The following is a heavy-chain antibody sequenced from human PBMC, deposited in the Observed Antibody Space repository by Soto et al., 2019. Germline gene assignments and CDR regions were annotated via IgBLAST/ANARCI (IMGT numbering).Heavy chain of an antibody. D-gene: IGHD6-19*01. V-gene: IGHV1-69*13. CDR2: IIPIFGTA. Sequence: SVKVSCKASGGTFSSYAISWVRQAPGQGLEWMGGIIPIFGTANYAQKFQGRVTITADESTSTAYMELSSLRSEDTAVYCCARIHSSGWYNWFDPWGQGTLVTVSS. CDR1: GGTFSSYA. J-gene: IGHJ5*02. CDR3: ARIHSSGWYNWFDP.